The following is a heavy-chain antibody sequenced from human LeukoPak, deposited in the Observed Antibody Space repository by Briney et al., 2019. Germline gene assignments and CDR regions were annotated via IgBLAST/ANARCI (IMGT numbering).Heavy chain of an antibody. Sequence: NPSEPLSLTCAVSGYSISISHYWGWIRPPPGKGLEWIGYIYYSGSTNYNPSLKSRVTISVDTSKHQFSLKLSSVTAADMAVYYCARHAGRLRYVDWSTWAPFDYWGEGTLVTVFS. CDR2: IYYSGST. D-gene: IGHD3-9*01. CDR1: GYSISISHY. CDR3: ARHAGRLRYVDWSTWAPFDY. J-gene: IGHJ4*02. V-gene: IGHV4-59*08.